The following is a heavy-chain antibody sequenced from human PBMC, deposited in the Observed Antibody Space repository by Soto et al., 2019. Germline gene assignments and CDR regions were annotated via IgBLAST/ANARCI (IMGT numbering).Heavy chain of an antibody. J-gene: IGHJ4*02. Sequence: QVRLQESGPGLVKPSQTLSLTCTVSGGSISSGDYFWSWVRQPPGKGLEWIGYIYYTGSTSYNPSLKSRITMSEDTSKNQFSLKVSSVTAADTAVYFCARDDGYYRLYDYWGQGTLVTVSS. CDR3: ARDDGYYRLYDY. V-gene: IGHV4-30-4*01. CDR2: IYYTGST. CDR1: GGSISSGDYF. D-gene: IGHD3-3*01.